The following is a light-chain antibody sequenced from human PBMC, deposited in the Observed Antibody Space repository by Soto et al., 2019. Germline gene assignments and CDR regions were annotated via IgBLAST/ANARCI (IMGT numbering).Light chain of an antibody. J-gene: IGKJ5*01. V-gene: IGKV3-11*01. CDR2: DTF. CDR1: QSVSSH. CDR3: QQRGDWPPIT. Sequence: EIVMTQSPATLSVSPGERATLSFMASQSVSSHLAWYQQKPGQAPRLLMYDTFNRATGIPARFNGSGSGTDFTLTISSLKPEDFAVYYCQQRGDWPPITFGQGTRLEIK.